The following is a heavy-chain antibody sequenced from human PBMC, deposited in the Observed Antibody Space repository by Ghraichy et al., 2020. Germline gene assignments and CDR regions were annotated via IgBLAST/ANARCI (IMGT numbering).Heavy chain of an antibody. V-gene: IGHV4-39*01. Sequence: SETLSLTCTVSGGSISSSGNYWDWIRQPPGKGLEWIGILYYSGSTYYNPSLKRRVTISVDSSKNQFSLKLSSVTAADTAVYYCARRVVVASYRYYFDYWGQGTLVTVSS. CDR1: GGSISSSGNY. CDR3: ARRVVVASYRYYFDY. CDR2: LYYSGST. J-gene: IGHJ4*02. D-gene: IGHD2-15*01.